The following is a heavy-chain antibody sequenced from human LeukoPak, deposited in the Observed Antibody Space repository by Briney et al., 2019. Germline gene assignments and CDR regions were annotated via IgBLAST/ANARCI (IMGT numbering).Heavy chain of an antibody. CDR3: ARDGGYSYGTYFDY. Sequence: ASVKVSCKASGYTFTTYDLNWVRQATGQGLEWMGWMNPNSGNTGYAQKFQGRVTITTDESTSTAYMELSSLRSEDTAVYYCARDGGYSYGTYFDYWGQGTLVTVSS. CDR2: MNPNSGNT. V-gene: IGHV1-8*01. D-gene: IGHD5-18*01. CDR1: GYTFTTYD. J-gene: IGHJ4*02.